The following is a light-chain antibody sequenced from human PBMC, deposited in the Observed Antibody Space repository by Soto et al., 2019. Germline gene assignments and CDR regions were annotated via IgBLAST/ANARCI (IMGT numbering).Light chain of an antibody. CDR2: EVS. CDR3: SSYTSTNTLV. CDR1: ISAVGGYYY. V-gene: IGLV2-14*01. Sequence: QSALTQPASVSGPPGQSITISCTGSISAVGGYYYVSWYQRHPGKAPKLMIYEVSNRPSGVSNRFSGSKSGNTASLTISGLQPEDEADYYCSSYTSTNTLVFGGGTKLTVL. J-gene: IGLJ3*02.